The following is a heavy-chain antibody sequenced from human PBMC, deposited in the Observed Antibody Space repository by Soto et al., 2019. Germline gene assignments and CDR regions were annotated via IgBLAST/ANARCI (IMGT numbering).Heavy chain of an antibody. D-gene: IGHD2-2*01. V-gene: IGHV3-15*01. CDR1: GFSFRNAW. J-gene: IGHJ6*02. CDR2: IKSQGDGGTR. CDR3: TTDLQAYCDGTTCYAGNYYYDDMDV. Sequence: GGSLRLSCAASGFSFRNAWMSWVRQAPGKGLEWVGHIKSQGDGGTRDYAAPVKGRFTISRDDSKNTLFLQMNSLKNEDTAVYFCTTDLQAYCDGTTCYAGNYYYDDMDVWGQGTAVTVSS.